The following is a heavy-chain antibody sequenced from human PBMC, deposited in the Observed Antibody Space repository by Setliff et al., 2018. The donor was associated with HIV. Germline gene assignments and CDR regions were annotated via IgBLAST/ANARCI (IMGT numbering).Heavy chain of an antibody. D-gene: IGHD2-15*01. CDR2: ISTYSDET. J-gene: IGHJ4*02. Sequence: GASVKVSCKPSGYTFTTYGLSWVRQAPGQGLEWMGWISTYSDETSYSQNLQGRLTMTTDTSTNTAYMELRNLTSDDTAIYFCARGPAPLHTPDFCGQGTLVTISS. V-gene: IGHV1-18*01. CDR3: ARGPAPLHTPDF. CDR1: GYTFTTYG.